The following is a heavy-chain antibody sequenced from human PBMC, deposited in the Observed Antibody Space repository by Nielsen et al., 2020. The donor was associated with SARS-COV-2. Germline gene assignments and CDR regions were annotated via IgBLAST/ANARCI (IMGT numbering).Heavy chain of an antibody. CDR2: INPSGGST. J-gene: IGHJ4*02. V-gene: IGHV1-46*01. CDR1: GYTFTGYY. Sequence: ASVKVSCKASGYTFTGYYMHWVRQAPGQGLEWMGIINPSGGSTSYAQKFQGRVTMTRDTSTSTVYMELSSLRSEDTAVYYCARASVKYSSSSGLDYWGQGTLVTVSS. CDR3: ARASVKYSSSSGLDY. D-gene: IGHD6-6*01.